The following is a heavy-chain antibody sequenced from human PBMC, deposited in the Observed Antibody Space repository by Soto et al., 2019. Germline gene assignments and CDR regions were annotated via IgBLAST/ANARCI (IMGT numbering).Heavy chain of an antibody. J-gene: IGHJ3*02. V-gene: IGHV1-3*01. CDR1: GYTFTSYA. Sequence: QVQLVQSGAEVKKPGASVKVSCKASGYTFTSYAMHWVRQAPGQRLEWMGWINAGNGNTKYSQKFQGRVTITRDTSASTAYMELSRLRSEDTAVYYCATTPFYDSSFDAFDIWGQGTMVTVSS. CDR3: ATTPFYDSSFDAFDI. D-gene: IGHD3-22*01. CDR2: INAGNGNT.